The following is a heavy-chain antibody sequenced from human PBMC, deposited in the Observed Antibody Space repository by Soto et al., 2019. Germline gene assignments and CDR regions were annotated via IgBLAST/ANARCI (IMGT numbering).Heavy chain of an antibody. CDR1: GFTFRNYA. V-gene: IGHV3-30*04. Sequence: VGSLRLSCAASGFTFRNYAIHWVRQAPGKGLEWVAVISRDGSHKYYLDSVKGRFTISRDNSKDTVNLLMNSLRDDDSAMYYCARSRNSAVADSFDFWGQGTLVTVSS. J-gene: IGHJ4*02. CDR3: ARSRNSAVADSFDF. CDR2: ISRDGSHK. D-gene: IGHD1-26*01.